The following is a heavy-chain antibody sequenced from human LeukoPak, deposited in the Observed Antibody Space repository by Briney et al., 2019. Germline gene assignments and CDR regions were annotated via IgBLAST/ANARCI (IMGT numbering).Heavy chain of an antibody. J-gene: IGHJ4*02. CDR1: GFTFDDYA. V-gene: IGHV3-9*01. CDR2: ISWNSGSI. Sequence: PGGSLRLSCAASGFTFDDYAMHWVRQAPGKGLEWVSGISWNSGSIGYADSVKGRFTISRDNAKNSLYLQMNSLRAEDTALYYCAKDKGSIAAAGTTLFDYWGQGTLVTVSS. CDR3: AKDKGSIAAAGTTLFDY. D-gene: IGHD6-13*01.